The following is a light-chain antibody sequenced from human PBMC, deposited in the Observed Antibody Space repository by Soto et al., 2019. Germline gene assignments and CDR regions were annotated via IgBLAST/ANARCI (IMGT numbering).Light chain of an antibody. Sequence: DVVMTQSPLSLPVTLGQPASISCKSSQSLVYSDGNTYLHWFQQRPVQSPRRLIYKVSNRDSGVPDRFSGSGSGTEFTLAISRVEAEDVAVYYCMQGTHRPNTFGQGTKLEI. V-gene: IGKV2-30*01. J-gene: IGKJ2*01. CDR2: KVS. CDR1: QSLVYSDGNTY. CDR3: MQGTHRPNT.